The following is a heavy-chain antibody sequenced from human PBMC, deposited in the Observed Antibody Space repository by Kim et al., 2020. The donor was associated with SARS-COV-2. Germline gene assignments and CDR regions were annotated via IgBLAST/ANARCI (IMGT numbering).Heavy chain of an antibody. CDR3: ARRTYVAGRDY. CDR1: GFTFSSYE. Sequence: GGSLRLSCAAPGFTFSSYEMNWVRQAPGKGLEWVSYISSSGSTIYYADSVKGRFTISRDNAKNSLYLQMNSLRAEDTAVYYCARRTYVAGRDYWGQGTLVTVSS. J-gene: IGHJ4*02. D-gene: IGHD1-1*01. CDR2: ISSSGSTI. V-gene: IGHV3-48*03.